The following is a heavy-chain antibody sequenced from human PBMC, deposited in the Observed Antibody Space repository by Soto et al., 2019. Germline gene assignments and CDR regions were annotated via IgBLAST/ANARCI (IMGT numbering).Heavy chain of an antibody. CDR1: GFTFTSNS. D-gene: IGHD2-21*01. CDR2: ITASSAYI. Sequence: PGGSLSLSCAASGFTFTSNSMHWVRQAPGKGLEWVSSITASSAYIYYADSVRGRITISRDNAKNSLFLQMHSLRAEDTAVYYCVRSGTARLLRHSWFDTWGQGTLVTVSS. CDR3: VRSGTARLLRHSWFDT. J-gene: IGHJ5*02. V-gene: IGHV3-21*01.